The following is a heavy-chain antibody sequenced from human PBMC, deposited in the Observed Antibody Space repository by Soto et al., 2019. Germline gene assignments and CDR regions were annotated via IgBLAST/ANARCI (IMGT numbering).Heavy chain of an antibody. V-gene: IGHV1-2*02. CDR1: GYTFTCDY. Sequence: GASVKVSFKASGYTFTCDYMHLVRQAPGQGLEWMGWINPNSGGTNYAQKFQGRVTMTRDTSISTAYMELSRLRSDDTAVYYCAREWLGFGELLLYYFDYWGQGTLVTVSS. D-gene: IGHD3-10*01. CDR3: AREWLGFGELLLYYFDY. J-gene: IGHJ4*02. CDR2: INPNSGGT.